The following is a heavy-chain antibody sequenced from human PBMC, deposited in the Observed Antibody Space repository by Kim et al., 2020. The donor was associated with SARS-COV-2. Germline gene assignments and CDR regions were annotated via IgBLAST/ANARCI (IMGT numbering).Heavy chain of an antibody. CDR2: INAGNGNT. V-gene: IGHV1-3*01. J-gene: IGHJ4*02. CDR3: ARGWVIVVGRAAMPPNY. Sequence: ASVKVSCKASGYTFTTYAMHWVRQAPGQRLEWMGWINAGNGNTKYSQKFQGRVTITRDTSANTAYMELSSLRSEDTAVYYCARGWVIVVGRAAMPPNYGGQRPLVSVS. CDR1: GYTFTTYA. D-gene: IGHD2-2*01.